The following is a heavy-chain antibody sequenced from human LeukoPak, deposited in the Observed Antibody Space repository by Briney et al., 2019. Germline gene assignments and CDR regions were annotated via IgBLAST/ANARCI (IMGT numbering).Heavy chain of an antibody. J-gene: IGHJ4*02. Sequence: PSETLSLTCTVSGGSISSSSYYWGWIRQPPGKGLEWIGSIYYSGSTYYNPSLKSRVTISVDTSKNQFPLKLSSVTAADTAVYYCARHPPIFYDSSGYYSPSALDYWGQGTLVTVSS. D-gene: IGHD3-22*01. V-gene: IGHV4-39*01. CDR3: ARHPPIFYDSSGYYSPSALDY. CDR1: GGSISSSSYY. CDR2: IYYSGST.